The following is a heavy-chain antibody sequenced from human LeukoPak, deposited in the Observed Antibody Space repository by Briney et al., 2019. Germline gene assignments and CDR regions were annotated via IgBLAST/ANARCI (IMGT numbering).Heavy chain of an antibody. V-gene: IGHV1-2*02. D-gene: IGHD2-2*01. J-gene: IGHJ4*02. CDR2: INPKSGGT. CDR1: GYTFTGYY. Sequence: ASVKVSCKASGYTFTGYYMHWVRQAPGQGLEWMAWINPKSGGTYYAQNFHDRITMTRDTSISTAYMELSRLRSDDTAIYYCARANALYCSSTSCLFDYWGQGTLVTVSS. CDR3: ARANALYCSSTSCLFDY.